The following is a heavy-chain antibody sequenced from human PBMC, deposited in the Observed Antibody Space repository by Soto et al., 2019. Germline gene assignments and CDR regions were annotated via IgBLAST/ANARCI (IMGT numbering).Heavy chain of an antibody. J-gene: IGHJ4*02. CDR1: GFTFSSFA. D-gene: IGHD1-26*01. CDR2: ITGTTGST. CDR3: AKMSGTYGNGFFDY. V-gene: IGHV3-23*01. Sequence: GGSLRLSCAASGFTFSSFAMSWVRQTPGKGPEWVSVITGTTGSTFYADSVKGRFSISRGNSKNTFYLQMDNLRAEDTALYYCAKMSGTYGNGFFDYWGQGTLVTVSS.